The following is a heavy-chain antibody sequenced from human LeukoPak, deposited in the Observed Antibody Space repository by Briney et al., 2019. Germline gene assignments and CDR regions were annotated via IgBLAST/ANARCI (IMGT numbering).Heavy chain of an antibody. CDR1: GGTFSSYA. J-gene: IGHJ6*02. CDR2: IIPILGIA. V-gene: IGHV1-69*04. Sequence: SVKVPCKASGGTFSSYAISWVRQAPGQGLEWMGRIIPILGIANYAQKFQGRVTITTDESTSTAYMELSSLRSEDTAVYYCARGGETAMAYYYYGMDVWGQGTTVTVSS. D-gene: IGHD5-18*01. CDR3: ARGGETAMAYYYYGMDV.